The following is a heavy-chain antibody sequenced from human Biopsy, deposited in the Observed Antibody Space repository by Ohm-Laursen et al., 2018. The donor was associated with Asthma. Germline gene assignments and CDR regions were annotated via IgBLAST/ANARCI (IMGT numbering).Heavy chain of an antibody. CDR1: GFSLSSGGYY. D-gene: IGHD4-17*01. V-gene: IGHV4-31*03. J-gene: IGHJ5*02. CDR2: IHHSGTS. Sequence: SETLSLTCRVSGFSLSSGGYYWSWIRHHPGKGLEWIGYIHHSGTSYFNPSLKSRVSISLDTSKNQFSLSLTSVTAADTAVYYCARTTYGHDGFDPWGQGTLVAVSS. CDR3: ARTTYGHDGFDP.